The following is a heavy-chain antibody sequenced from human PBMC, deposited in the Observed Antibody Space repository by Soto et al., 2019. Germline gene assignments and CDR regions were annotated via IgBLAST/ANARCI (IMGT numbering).Heavy chain of an antibody. CDR2: INPSGGST. J-gene: IGHJ6*02. D-gene: IGHD3-22*01. CDR1: GYTFTSYY. CDR3: ARALQRSYDSSGYHDSYYYYGMDV. V-gene: IGHV1-46*01. Sequence: XSVKVSCKASGYTFTSYYMHWVRQAPGQGLEWMGIINPSGGSTSYAQKFQGRVTMTRDTSTSTVYMELSSLRSEDTAVYYCARALQRSYDSSGYHDSYYYYGMDVWGQGTTVTVSS.